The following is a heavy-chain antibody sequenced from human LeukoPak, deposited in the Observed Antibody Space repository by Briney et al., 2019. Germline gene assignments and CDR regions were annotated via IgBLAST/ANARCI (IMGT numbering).Heavy chain of an antibody. CDR2: IIGTGSTK. CDR1: GITLSSYE. CDR3: AREFLDAFDI. V-gene: IGHV3-48*03. J-gene: IGHJ3*02. Sequence: GGSLRLSCAASGITLSSYEMNWVRQAPGKGLEWVSYIIGTGSTKYYADSAKGRFTISRDNAKNSVYLQMNSLRAEDTAVYYCAREFLDAFDIWGQGTIVTVSS.